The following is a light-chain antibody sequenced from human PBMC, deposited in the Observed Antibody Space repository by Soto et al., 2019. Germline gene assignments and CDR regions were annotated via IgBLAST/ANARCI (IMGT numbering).Light chain of an antibody. Sequence: EIVLTQSPATLSLSPGESATLSCRASQSVGSSLAWYQQKPGQAPRLLIYDASNRATGIPARFSGSWSGTDFTLTISSLESEDFAVYYCLQRGDWPPLTFGQGTKVEIK. CDR2: DAS. CDR1: QSVGSS. V-gene: IGKV3-11*01. J-gene: IGKJ1*01. CDR3: LQRGDWPPLT.